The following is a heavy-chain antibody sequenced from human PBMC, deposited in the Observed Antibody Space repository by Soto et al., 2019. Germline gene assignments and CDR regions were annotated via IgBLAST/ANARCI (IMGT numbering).Heavy chain of an antibody. V-gene: IGHV3-30*18. D-gene: IGHD3-10*01. CDR2: ISYDGSNK. Sequence: QVQLVESGGGVVQPGRSLRLSCAASRFTFSSYGMHWVRQAPGKGLEWVAVISYDGSNKYYADSVKGRFTISRDNSKNTLYLQMNSLRAEDTAVYYCAKDRVSMVRGVIGDYWGQGTLVTVSS. J-gene: IGHJ4*02. CDR1: RFTFSSYG. CDR3: AKDRVSMVRGVIGDY.